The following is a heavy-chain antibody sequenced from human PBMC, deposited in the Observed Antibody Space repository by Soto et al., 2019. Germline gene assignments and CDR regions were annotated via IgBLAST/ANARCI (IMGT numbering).Heavy chain of an antibody. J-gene: IGHJ5*02. CDR3: VRGGGGGQFDP. D-gene: IGHD2-15*01. CDR1: GFTFGDSY. V-gene: IGHV3-11*06. CDR2: ISPGSRYP. Sequence: GGSLRLSCAGSGFTFGDSYMSWIRQAPGKGLEWLSYISPGSRYPAYADSVKGRFTISRDNAKRSLYLQMMSLTAEDTAIYYCVRGGGGGQFDPLGQGTMVTVSS.